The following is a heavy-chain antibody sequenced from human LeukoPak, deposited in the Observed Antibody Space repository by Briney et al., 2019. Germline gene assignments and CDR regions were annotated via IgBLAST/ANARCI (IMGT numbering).Heavy chain of an antibody. V-gene: IGHV4-34*01. J-gene: IGHJ4*02. CDR2: INHSGST. Sequence: SETLSLTCAIYGGSFNNYYWSWIRQPPGMGLEWIGEINHSGSTNYNPSLKSRVTISVDTSKNQFSLKVSSVTAADTAVYYCARQTWLIDYWGQGTLITVSS. CDR3: ARQTWLIDY. CDR1: GGSFNNYY. D-gene: IGHD5-12*01.